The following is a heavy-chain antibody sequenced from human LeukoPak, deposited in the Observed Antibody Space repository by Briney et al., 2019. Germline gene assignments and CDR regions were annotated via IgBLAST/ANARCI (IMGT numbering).Heavy chain of an antibody. Sequence: SEALSLTCTVSDDSISDYYRGWIRQPPGKGLEWIGYIHNSGTSTYNLSLKSRVTISADTSKNQFSLKLSSVTAADTAVYYCASGPANYYYYYMDVWGKGTTVTVSS. J-gene: IGHJ6*03. V-gene: IGHV4-59*08. CDR2: IHNSGTS. CDR3: ASGPANYYYYYMDV. CDR1: DDSISDYY. D-gene: IGHD1-14*01.